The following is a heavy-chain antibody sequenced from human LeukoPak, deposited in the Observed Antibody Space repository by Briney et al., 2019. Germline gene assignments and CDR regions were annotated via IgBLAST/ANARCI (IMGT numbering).Heavy chain of an antibody. CDR3: ARGLTGSRRYFDS. D-gene: IGHD3-10*01. Sequence: SETLSLTCAVYGGSFSGYYWSWIRQPPGKGLEWIGEINHSGSTNYNPSLKSRVTISVDTSKDQFSLKLSSVTAADTAVYYCARGLTGSRRYFDSWGQGTLVTVSS. V-gene: IGHV4-34*01. CDR1: GGSFSGYY. CDR2: INHSGST. J-gene: IGHJ4*02.